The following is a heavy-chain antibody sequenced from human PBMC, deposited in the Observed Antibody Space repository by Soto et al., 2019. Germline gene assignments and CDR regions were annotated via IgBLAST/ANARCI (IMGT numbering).Heavy chain of an antibody. CDR1: GFTFSSYA. CDR2: ISYDGSNK. J-gene: IGHJ4*02. CDR3: ARDLIVGATGLDY. V-gene: IGHV3-30-3*01. Sequence: HPGGSLRLSCAASGFTFSSYAMHWVRQAPGKGLEWVAVISYDGSNKYYADSVKGRFTISRDNSKNTLYLQMNSLRAEDTAVYYCARDLIVGATGLDYWGQGTLVTVSS. D-gene: IGHD1-26*01.